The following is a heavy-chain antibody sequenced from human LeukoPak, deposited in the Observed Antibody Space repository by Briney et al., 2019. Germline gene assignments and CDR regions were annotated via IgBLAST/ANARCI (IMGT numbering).Heavy chain of an antibody. CDR3: ARSSPAYDGSGFPLAGAPATFDS. CDR1: GGSISSGDYF. J-gene: IGHJ4*02. CDR2: IHHSGST. D-gene: IGHD3-22*01. V-gene: IGHV4-30-4*01. Sequence: SQTLSLTCSVSGGSISSGDYFWSWIRQPPGKGLEWIGYIHHSGSTYYNPSLKSRVVASVDTSKDQFSLDLTSVTAADTAVYFCARSSPAYDGSGFPLAGAPATFDSWGQGTLVTVSS.